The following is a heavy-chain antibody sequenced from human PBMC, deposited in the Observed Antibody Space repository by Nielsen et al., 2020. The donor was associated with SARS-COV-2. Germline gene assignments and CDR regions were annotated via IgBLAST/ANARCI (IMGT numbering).Heavy chain of an antibody. Sequence: SETLSLTCAVSGGSISSNNWWSWVRQPPGKGLEWIGEINHSGSTNYNPSLKSRVTMSVDKPKNQFSLNLISVTAADTAVYYCARGEERGSGTVYSDYWGQGALVTVSS. CDR3: ARGEERGSGTVYSDY. CDR2: INHSGST. CDR1: GGSISSNNW. V-gene: IGHV4-4*02. J-gene: IGHJ4*02. D-gene: IGHD6-25*01.